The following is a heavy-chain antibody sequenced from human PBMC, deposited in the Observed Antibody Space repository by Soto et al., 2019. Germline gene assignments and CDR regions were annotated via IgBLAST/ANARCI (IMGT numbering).Heavy chain of an antibody. J-gene: IGHJ4*02. CDR1: GFRFDDFA. CDR3: VRGRGPMNRGYFFS. D-gene: IGHD2-21*01. CDR2: ISWISGDK. V-gene: IGHV3-9*01. Sequence: VQMVESGGGLVKPGMSLRLSCAASGFRFDDFAMHWVRQGQGKGLEWVSGISWISGDKDYGDSVKGRFVISRDNDKNSLDLQMNSLRPEDTAVYYCVRGRGPMNRGYFFSWGRGTLVIVSP.